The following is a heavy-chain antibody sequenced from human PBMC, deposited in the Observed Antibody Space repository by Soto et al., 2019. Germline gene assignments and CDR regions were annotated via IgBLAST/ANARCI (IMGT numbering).Heavy chain of an antibody. Sequence: QAQLVQSGAEVKKPGSSVKVSCNASGGIFSSYAFSWVRQAPGQGLEWMGGIIPILRSADYAQRFQGRVTITADESTRTVYMELSRLRSEDTAVYYCARDHLGRGWYGFMDSWGQGTPVIVSS. D-gene: IGHD6-19*01. CDR2: IIPILRSA. CDR1: GGIFSSYA. J-gene: IGHJ4*02. CDR3: ARDHLGRGWYGFMDS. V-gene: IGHV1-69*01.